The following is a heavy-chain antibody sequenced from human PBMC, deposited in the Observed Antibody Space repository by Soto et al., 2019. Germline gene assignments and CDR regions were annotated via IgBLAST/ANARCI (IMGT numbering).Heavy chain of an antibody. Sequence: SVKVSCKASGGTFSSYAISWVRQAPGQGLEWMGGIIPIFGTANYAQKFQGRVTITADESTSTAYMELSSLRSEDTAVYYCARGDYGGNSRWFDPWGQGTLVTVSS. CDR1: GGTFSSYA. CDR2: IIPIFGTA. D-gene: IGHD4-17*01. CDR3: ARGDYGGNSRWFDP. V-gene: IGHV1-69*13. J-gene: IGHJ5*02.